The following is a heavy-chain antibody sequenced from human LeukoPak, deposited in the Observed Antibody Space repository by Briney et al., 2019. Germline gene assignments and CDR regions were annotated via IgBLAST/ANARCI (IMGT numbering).Heavy chain of an antibody. D-gene: IGHD5-12*01. J-gene: IGHJ4*02. V-gene: IGHV3-30-3*01. CDR3: ARDLGWLRGTFDY. CDR2: ISYDGSNK. CDR1: GFTFSSYA. Sequence: GGSLRLSCAASGFTFSSYAMHWVRQAPGKGLEWVAVISYDGSNKYYADSVKGRFTISRDNSKNTLYLQMNSLRAEDTAVYYCARDLGWLRGTFDYWGQGTLVTVSS.